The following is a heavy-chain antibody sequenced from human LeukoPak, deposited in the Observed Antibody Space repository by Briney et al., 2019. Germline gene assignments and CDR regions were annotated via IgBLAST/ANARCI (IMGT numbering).Heavy chain of an antibody. J-gene: IGHJ4*02. V-gene: IGHV3-30*02. CDR1: GFTFSSYG. CDR3: ARDRGTNYFGSGSPPGGGYFDY. Sequence: PGGSLRLSCAASGFTFSSYGMHWVRQAPGKGLEWVAFIRYDGSNKYYADSVKGRFTISRDNSKNTLYLQMNSLRAEDTAMYYCARDRGTNYFGSGSPPGGGYFDYWGQGILVTVSS. CDR2: IRYDGSNK. D-gene: IGHD3-10*01.